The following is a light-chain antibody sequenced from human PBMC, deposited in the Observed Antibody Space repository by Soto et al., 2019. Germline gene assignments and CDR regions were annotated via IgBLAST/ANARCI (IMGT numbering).Light chain of an antibody. CDR2: END. CDR1: HSNIGNDY. CDR3: GTCDDSVNASLV. J-gene: IGLJ3*02. Sequence: QSVLTQPPSVSAAPGQKVTISCSGSHSNIGNDYVCWYQQLPGTAPRLLIFENDKRLSGVPDRFSGSKSATSATLAITGLQTGDEADYFCGTCDDSVNASLVFGGGTQLTVL. V-gene: IGLV1-51*02.